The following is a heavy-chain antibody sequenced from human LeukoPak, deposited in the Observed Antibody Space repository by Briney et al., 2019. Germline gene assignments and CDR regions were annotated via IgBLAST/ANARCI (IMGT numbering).Heavy chain of an antibody. D-gene: IGHD6-19*01. J-gene: IGHJ2*01. V-gene: IGHV1-2*02. CDR1: GYTFTGYY. CDR3: ARYSSGWYFDL. CDR2: INPNSGGT. Sequence: ASVKVSCKTSGYTFTGYYMHWVRQAPGQGLEWMGWINPNSGGTNYAQKFQGRVTMTRDTSISTAYMELSRLRSDDTAGYYCARYSSGWYFDLWGRGTLVTVST.